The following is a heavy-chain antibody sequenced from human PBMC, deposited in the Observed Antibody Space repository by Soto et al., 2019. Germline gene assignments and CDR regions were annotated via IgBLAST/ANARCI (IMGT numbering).Heavy chain of an antibody. CDR1: GYTFTSYG. CDR2: ISAHNGNT. J-gene: IGHJ4*02. Sequence: QVQLVQSGAEVKKPGASVKVSCKASGYTFTSYGISWVRQAPGQGLEWMGWISAHNGNTKYAQKLQGRGTMATYTSTSKTYMEVRSLRSDDTAVYYCARDTAMALPDAWGQGTLVTVSS. V-gene: IGHV1-18*01. D-gene: IGHD5-18*01. CDR3: ARDTAMALPDA.